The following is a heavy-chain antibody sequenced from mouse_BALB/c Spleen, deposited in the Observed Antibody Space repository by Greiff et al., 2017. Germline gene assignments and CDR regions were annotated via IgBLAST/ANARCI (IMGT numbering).Heavy chain of an antibody. J-gene: IGHJ4*01. V-gene: IGHV1S137*01. CDR1: GYTFTDYA. CDR2: ISTYYGDA. Sequence: QVQLKQSGAELVRPGVSVKISCKGSGYTFTDYAMHWVKQSHAKSLEWIGVISTYYGDASYNQKFKGKATMTVDKSSSTAYMELARLTSEDSAIYYCARREYYYAMDYWGQGTSVTVSS. CDR3: ARREYYYAMDY.